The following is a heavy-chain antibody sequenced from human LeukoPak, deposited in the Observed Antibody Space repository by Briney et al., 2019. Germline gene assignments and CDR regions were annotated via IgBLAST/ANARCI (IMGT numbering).Heavy chain of an antibody. D-gene: IGHD4/OR15-4a*01. CDR1: GDSISSNSYY. V-gene: IGHV4-39*01. Sequence: SETLSLTCTVSGDSISSNSYYWGWIRQPPGKGLEWIGSVYYSGSTYYNPSLKSRVTISVDTSKNQFSLKLSSVTAADTAVYYCARFSSKRVPYDAFDIWGQGTMVTVSS. CDR3: ARFSSKRVPYDAFDI. J-gene: IGHJ3*02. CDR2: VYYSGST.